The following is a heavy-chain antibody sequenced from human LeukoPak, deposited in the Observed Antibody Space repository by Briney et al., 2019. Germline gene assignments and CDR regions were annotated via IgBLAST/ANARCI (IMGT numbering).Heavy chain of an antibody. D-gene: IGHD2-8*02. V-gene: IGHV4-59*01. J-gene: IGHJ5*02. CDR3: ARDHPGVVYYGGNRNWFDP. CDR2: IYYSGST. Sequence: TSETLSLTCTVSGGSISGYYLSWIRQPPGKGLEWIGYIYYSGSTNYNPSLKSRVTISVDTSKNQFSLKLSSVTAADTAVYYCARDHPGVVYYGGNRNWFDPWGQGTLVTVSS. CDR1: GGSISGYY.